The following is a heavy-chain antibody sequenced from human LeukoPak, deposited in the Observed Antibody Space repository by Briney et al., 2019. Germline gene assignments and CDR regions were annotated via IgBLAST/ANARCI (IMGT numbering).Heavy chain of an antibody. CDR3: ARHVPSTIFFNWFNP. Sequence: SETLSLTCTVSGGSINRSSRYYWGWIRQPPGKGLEWIGSIFYSGSTYYNPSLKSRVTISVDTSNNQFSLKLTSVTAADTAVYYCARHVPSTIFFNWFNPWGQGTLVTVSS. V-gene: IGHV4-39*01. J-gene: IGHJ5*02. D-gene: IGHD3-3*01. CDR1: GGSINRSSRYY. CDR2: IFYSGST.